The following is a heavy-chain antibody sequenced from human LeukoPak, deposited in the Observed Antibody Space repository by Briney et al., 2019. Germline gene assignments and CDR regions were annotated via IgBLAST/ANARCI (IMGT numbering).Heavy chain of an antibody. CDR1: GFTVSSNY. D-gene: IGHD2-15*01. CDR3: AKVEVVVVVAAYTLHFDY. J-gene: IGHJ4*02. V-gene: IGHV3-53*01. Sequence: PGGSLRLSCAASGFTVSSNYMSWVRQAPGKGLEWVSVIYSGGSTYYADSVKGRFTISRDNSKNTLYLQMNSLRAEDTAVYYCAKVEVVVVVAAYTLHFDYWGQGTLVTVSS. CDR2: IYSGGST.